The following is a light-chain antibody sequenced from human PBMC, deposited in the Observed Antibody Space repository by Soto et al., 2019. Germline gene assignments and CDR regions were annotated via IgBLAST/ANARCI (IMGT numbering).Light chain of an antibody. V-gene: IGLV1-51*01. J-gene: IGLJ2*01. CDR3: GTWDSSLSVVV. CDR2: DNN. CDR1: SSNIVNNY. Sequence: QSVFTQPPSVSAAPGQKVTIYCSGSSSNIVNNYVSWYQQLPGTAPKLLIYDNNKRPSGIPDRFSGSKSGTSATLGITGLQTGDEADYYCGTWDSSLSVVVFGGGTKVTVL.